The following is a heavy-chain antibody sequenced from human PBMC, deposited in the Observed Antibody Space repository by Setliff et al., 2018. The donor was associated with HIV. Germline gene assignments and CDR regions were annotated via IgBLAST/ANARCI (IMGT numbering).Heavy chain of an antibody. J-gene: IGHJ4*02. Sequence: GGSLRLSCEASGFPLYTYDMNWVRQAPGKALEWISFISHGGATKYYADSVKGRFTISRDNVKNSVYLQMSSLRGEDTAVYYCAGSRGYFVNADWGQGTLVTVSS. CDR3: AGSRGYFVNAD. V-gene: IGHV3-48*01. CDR1: GFPLYTYD. D-gene: IGHD3-22*01. CDR2: ISHGGATK.